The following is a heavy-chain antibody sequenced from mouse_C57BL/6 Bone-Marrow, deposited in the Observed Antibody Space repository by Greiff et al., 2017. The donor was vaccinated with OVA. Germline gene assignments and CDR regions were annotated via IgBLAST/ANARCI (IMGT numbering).Heavy chain of an antibody. J-gene: IGHJ4*01. V-gene: IGHV1-64*01. CDR2: IHPTSGST. D-gene: IGHD1-1*01. CDR3: ERGPKFHQFITTVRGRPYAMDY. CDR1: GYTFTSYW. Sequence: QVQLQQPGAELVKPGASVKLSCKASGYTFTSYWMHWVKQRPGQGLEWIGMIHPTSGSTNYNEKFKSKATLTVDNSSRTAYMQLSSLTSEDSAVYYGERGPKFHQFITTVRGRPYAMDYWGQGTSVTVSS.